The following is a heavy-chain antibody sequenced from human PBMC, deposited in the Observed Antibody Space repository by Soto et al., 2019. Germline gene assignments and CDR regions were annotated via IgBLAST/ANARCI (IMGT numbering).Heavy chain of an antibody. D-gene: IGHD3-22*01. V-gene: IGHV3-11*01. CDR1: GFTFSDYY. CDR2: ISSSDSII. CDR3: ARDLGYYDSSGYYDY. Sequence: VGSLRLSCAASGFTFSDYYMSWIRQAPGKGLEWVSYISSSDSIIYYADSVKGRFTISRDNAKNSVHLQMNSLRAEDTAVYYCARDLGYYDSSGYYDYWGNGPMVNVSS. J-gene: IGHJ4*01.